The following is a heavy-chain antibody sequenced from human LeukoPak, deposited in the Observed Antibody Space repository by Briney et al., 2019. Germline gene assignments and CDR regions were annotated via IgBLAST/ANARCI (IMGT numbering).Heavy chain of an antibody. CDR3: ARAAYDSNGFTANHDY. Sequence: PGGSLRLSCAASGFTFSSYAMSWVRQAPGKGLEWVSAISGSGDSTYYGDSVKGRFTISRDNSKNTLHLQMNNLRAEDTAVYYCARAAYDSNGFTANHDYWGQGTLVTVSS. D-gene: IGHD3-22*01. CDR2: ISGSGDST. J-gene: IGHJ4*02. CDR1: GFTFSSYA. V-gene: IGHV3-23*01.